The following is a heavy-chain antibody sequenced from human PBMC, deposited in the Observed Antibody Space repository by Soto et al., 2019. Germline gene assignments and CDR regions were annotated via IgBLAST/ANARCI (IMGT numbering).Heavy chain of an antibody. Sequence: GGSLRLSCAASGFTFSSYAMHWVRQTPGKGLEWVAVISYDGSNKYYADSVKGRFTISRDNSKNTLYLQMNSLRAEDTAVYYCARGQYSYGTTFDYWGQGTLVTVSS. V-gene: IGHV3-30-3*01. CDR2: ISYDGSNK. D-gene: IGHD5-18*01. J-gene: IGHJ4*02. CDR3: ARGQYSYGTTFDY. CDR1: GFTFSSYA.